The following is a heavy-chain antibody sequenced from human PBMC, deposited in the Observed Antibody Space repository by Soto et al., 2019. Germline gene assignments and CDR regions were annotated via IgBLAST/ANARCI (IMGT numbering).Heavy chain of an antibody. V-gene: IGHV1-8*01. J-gene: IGHJ3*02. Sequence: QVQLVQSGAEVKKPGASVKVSCKASGYTFTSYDINWVRQATGQGLEWMGWMNPNSGNAVYAQNFQDRVTMTRNTSISTAHMELSSLRSEDTAVYYCARGDRGRTYGYHAFDMWGQGTKVTVSS. CDR3: ARGDRGRTYGYHAFDM. CDR1: GYTFTSYD. CDR2: MNPNSGNA. D-gene: IGHD5-18*01.